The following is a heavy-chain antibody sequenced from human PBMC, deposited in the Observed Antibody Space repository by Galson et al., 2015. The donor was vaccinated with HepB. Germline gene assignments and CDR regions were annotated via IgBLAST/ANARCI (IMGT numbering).Heavy chain of an antibody. CDR2: INTNTGNP. J-gene: IGHJ4*02. V-gene: IGHV7-4-1*02. D-gene: IGHD6-19*01. CDR3: ARGVRGWYVDY. Sequence: SVTVSCKAPGSTFTSYAMNWVRQAPGQGLEWMGWINTNTGNPTYAQGFTGRFVFSLDTSVSTAYLQISSLKAEDTAVYYCARGVRGWYVDYWGQGTLVTVSS. CDR1: GSTFTSYA.